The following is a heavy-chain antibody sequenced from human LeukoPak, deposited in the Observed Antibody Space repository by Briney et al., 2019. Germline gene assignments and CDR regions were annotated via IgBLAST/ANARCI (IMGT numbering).Heavy chain of an antibody. D-gene: IGHD3-22*01. CDR2: IYSGGST. V-gene: IGHV3-53*01. J-gene: IGHJ4*02. CDR1: GFTVSSSY. Sequence: PGGSLRLSCAASGFTVSSSYMSWVRQAPGKGLEWVSVIYSGGSTYYADSVKGRFTISRDNSKNTLYLQMNSLRVEDTAVYYCAKGSSDSRPYYFDYWGQGTLVTVSS. CDR3: AKGSSDSRPYYFDY.